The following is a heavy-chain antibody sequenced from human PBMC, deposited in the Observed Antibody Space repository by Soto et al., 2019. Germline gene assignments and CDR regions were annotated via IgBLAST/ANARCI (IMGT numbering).Heavy chain of an antibody. Sequence: EARSDRHTVYDGYLRGHYCSGTRLPPGQKLEWIVEINHSGSTNYNPSLTSRVTISVDTSKNQFSLKLSAVSAADTAVYYCARLVTMVRGVIKVYHYPMAVRCQGPMIT. CDR2: INHSGST. J-gene: IGHJ6*02. D-gene: IGHD3-10*01. CDR1: DGYLRGHY. CDR3: ARLVTMVRGVIKVYHYPMAV. V-gene: IGHV4-34*01.